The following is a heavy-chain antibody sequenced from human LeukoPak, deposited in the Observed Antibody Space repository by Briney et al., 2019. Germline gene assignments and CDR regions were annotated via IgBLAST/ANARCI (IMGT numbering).Heavy chain of an antibody. CDR1: GGSFRGYY. V-gene: IGHV4-34*01. D-gene: IGHD7-27*01. Sequence: KPSETLSLTCAVYGGSFRGYYWSWIRQPPGKGLEWIGEINHSGSTNYNPSLKSRVTISVDTSKNQFSLKLSSVTAADTAVYYWSRTGDLTGWFDPWGQGTLVTVSS. CDR2: INHSGST. J-gene: IGHJ5*02. CDR3: SRTGDLTGWFDP.